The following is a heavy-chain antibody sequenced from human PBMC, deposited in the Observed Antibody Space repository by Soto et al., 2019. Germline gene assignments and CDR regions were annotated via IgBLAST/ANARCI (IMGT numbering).Heavy chain of an antibody. D-gene: IGHD5-18*01. CDR2: IYYSGST. J-gene: IGHJ4*02. Sequence: QVQLQESGPGLVKPSQTLSLTCTVSGGSISSGDYYWSWIRQPPGKGLEWIGYIYYSGSTYYNPSLKSRVTISVDPSKNQFSLKLSSVTAADTAVYYCARDLERYSYGGYYFDYWGQGTLVTVSS. CDR1: GGSISSGDYY. CDR3: ARDLERYSYGGYYFDY. V-gene: IGHV4-30-4*01.